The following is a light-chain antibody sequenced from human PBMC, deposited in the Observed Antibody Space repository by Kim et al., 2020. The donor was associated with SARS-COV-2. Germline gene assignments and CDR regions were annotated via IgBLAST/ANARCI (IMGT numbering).Light chain of an antibody. CDR2: DVS. J-gene: IGLJ3*02. CDR1: SSDVGGYNY. CDR3: SSYTSSSRV. V-gene: IGLV2-14*01. Sequence: QSALNQPASVSGSPGQSITISCTGTSSDVGGYNYVSWYQQHPGKAPKLMIYDVSKRPSGVSNRFSGSKSGNTASLTISGLQAEDEADYYCSSYTSSSRVFGGGTQLTVL.